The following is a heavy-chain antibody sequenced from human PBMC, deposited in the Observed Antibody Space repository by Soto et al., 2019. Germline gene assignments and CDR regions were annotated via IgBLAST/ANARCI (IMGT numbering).Heavy chain of an antibody. CDR1: GGSISSGGYY. V-gene: IGHV4-31*03. J-gene: IGHJ5*02. D-gene: IGHD3-22*01. Sequence: SETLSLTCTVSGGSISSGGYYWSWIRQHPGKGLEWIGYIYYSGSTYYNPSLKSRVTISVDTSKNQFSLKLSSVTAADTAVYYCARVLPSYYYDSSGYMTWGQGTLVTVSS. CDR2: IYYSGST. CDR3: ARVLPSYYYDSSGYMT.